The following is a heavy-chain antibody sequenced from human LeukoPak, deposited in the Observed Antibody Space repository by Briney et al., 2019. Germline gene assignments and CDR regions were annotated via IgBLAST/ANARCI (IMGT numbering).Heavy chain of an antibody. CDR3: ARKVWSGWFDP. J-gene: IGHJ5*02. D-gene: IGHD2-8*02. V-gene: IGHV3-11*01. CDR2: ISSGGSTT. Sequence: GGSLRLSCAASGFTFRDYYMSWIRQAPGKGLEWISYISSGGSTTYYADSVKGRFTISRDNAKNSLYLQMNSLRAEDTAVYYCARKVWSGWFDPWGQGTLVTVSS. CDR1: GFTFRDYY.